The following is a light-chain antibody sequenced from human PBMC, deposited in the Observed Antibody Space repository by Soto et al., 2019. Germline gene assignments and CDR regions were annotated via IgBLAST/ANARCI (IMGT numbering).Light chain of an antibody. Sequence: EIVLTQSPGTLSLSPGERATLSCRASQSVSRNYLAWYQQKPGQAPRLLIYGASSRAPGIPDRFSGFGSGTDFTLTISRLEPEDFAVYYCQQYGSSPYTFGQGTKLEIK. CDR3: QQYGSSPYT. CDR1: QSVSRNY. V-gene: IGKV3-20*01. J-gene: IGKJ2*01. CDR2: GAS.